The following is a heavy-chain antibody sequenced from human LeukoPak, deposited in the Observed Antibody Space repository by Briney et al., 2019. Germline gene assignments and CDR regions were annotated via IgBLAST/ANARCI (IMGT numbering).Heavy chain of an antibody. V-gene: IGHV4-4*07. CDR1: GGSISSYY. CDR3: ARSYYDILTGYSYFDY. CDR2: IYTSGST. J-gene: IGHJ4*02. D-gene: IGHD3-9*01. Sequence: PSETLSLICTVSGGSISSYYWSWIRRPAGKGLEWIGRIYTSGSTNYNPSLKSRVTMSVDTSKNQFSLKLSSVTAADTAVYYCARSYYDILTGYSYFDYWGQGTLVTVSS.